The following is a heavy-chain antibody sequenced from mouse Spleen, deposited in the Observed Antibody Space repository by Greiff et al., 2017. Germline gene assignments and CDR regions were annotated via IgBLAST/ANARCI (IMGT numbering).Heavy chain of an antibody. D-gene: IGHD1-1*01. V-gene: IGHV1-5*01. CDR1: GYTFTSYW. CDR3: TRKDYYGSSDWYFDV. CDR2: IYPGNSDT. Sequence: EVQLQQSGTVLARPGASVKMSCKTSGYTFTSYWMHWVKQRPGQGLEWIGAIYPGNSDTSYNQKFKGKAKLTAVTSASTAYMELSSLTNEDSAVYYGTRKDYYGSSDWYFDVWGAGTTVTVSS. J-gene: IGHJ1*01.